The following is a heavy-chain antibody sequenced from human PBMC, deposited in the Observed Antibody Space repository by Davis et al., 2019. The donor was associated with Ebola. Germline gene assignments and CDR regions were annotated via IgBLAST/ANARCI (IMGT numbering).Heavy chain of an antibody. V-gene: IGHV1-18*01. Sequence: AASVKVSCKASGYTFTSYGISWVRQAPGQGLEWMGWISAYNGNTNYAQKLQGRVTMTTDTSTGTAYMELRSLRSDDTAVYFCARDYRGDYVFDYWGQGTLVTVSS. CDR2: ISAYNGNT. J-gene: IGHJ4*02. CDR3: ARDYRGDYVFDY. D-gene: IGHD4-17*01. CDR1: GYTFTSYG.